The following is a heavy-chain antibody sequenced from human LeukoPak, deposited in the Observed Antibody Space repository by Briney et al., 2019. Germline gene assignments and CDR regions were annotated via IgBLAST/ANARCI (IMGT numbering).Heavy chain of an antibody. CDR2: IYYSGST. CDR3: ARDLGKCSSTSCHPAGWFDP. CDR1: GGSISSGDYY. Sequence: PSETLSLTCTVSGGSISSGDYYWSWIRQPPGKGLEWIGYIYYSGSTYYNPSLKSRVTISVDTSKNQFSLKLSSVTAADTAVYYCARDLGKCSSTSCHPAGWFDPWGQGTLVTVSS. V-gene: IGHV4-30-4*08. D-gene: IGHD2-2*01. J-gene: IGHJ5*02.